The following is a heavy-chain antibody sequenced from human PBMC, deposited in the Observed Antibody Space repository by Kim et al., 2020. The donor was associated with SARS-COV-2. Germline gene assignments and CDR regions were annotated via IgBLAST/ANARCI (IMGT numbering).Heavy chain of an antibody. CDR3: ARGPVDPKDGWYFDL. CDR1: GFSFSSYG. V-gene: IGHV3-33*01. Sequence: GGSLRLSCAASGFSFSSYGMHWVRQAPGKGLEWVAYFSYDGSDKFYTDSVKGRVTLSRDNSKNTLYLQTSSLRADDTAVFYCARGPVDPKDGWYFDLWGR. J-gene: IGHJ2*01. CDR2: FSYDGSDK. D-gene: IGHD5-12*01.